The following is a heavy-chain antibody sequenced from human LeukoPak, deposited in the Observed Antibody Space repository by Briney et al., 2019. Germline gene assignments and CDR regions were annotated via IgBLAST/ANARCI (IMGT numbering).Heavy chain of an antibody. J-gene: IGHJ5*02. CDR2: IYPGDSDT. CDR1: GYSFTSYC. Sequence: GESVKISCKGSGYSFTSYCIGWVGRMDGKGLEWMGIIYPGDSDTRYSPSFQGQVTISADKSISTAYLQWSSLKASDTAMYYCARQSGGIQGGFDPWGQGNLVTVSS. V-gene: IGHV5-51*01. CDR3: ARQSGGIQGGFDP. D-gene: IGHD2-15*01.